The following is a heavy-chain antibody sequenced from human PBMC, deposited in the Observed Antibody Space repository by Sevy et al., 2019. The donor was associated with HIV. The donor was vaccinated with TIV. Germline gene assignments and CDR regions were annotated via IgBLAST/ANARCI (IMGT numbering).Heavy chain of an antibody. CDR2: INEDGSTK. V-gene: IGHV3-7*01. Sequence: GGSLRLSCAASGFNIRAHWMLWVRQAPGKGLEWVANINEDGSTKYYLDSVKGRFTISRDNAEHSAFLQMNSLRVEDTAVYYCVRALLKADSLWGQGTLVIVSS. CDR3: VRALLKADSL. CDR1: GFNIRAHW. D-gene: IGHD1-26*01. J-gene: IGHJ4*02.